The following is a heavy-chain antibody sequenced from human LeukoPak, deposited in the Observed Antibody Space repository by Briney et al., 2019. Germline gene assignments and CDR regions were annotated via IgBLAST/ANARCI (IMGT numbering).Heavy chain of an antibody. CDR3: ARFSRGATSPFDY. CDR2: IIPIFGTA. Sequence: SVKVSCKASGGTFSSYAISWVRQAPGQGLEWMGGIIPIFGTANYAQKFQGRVTITTDESTSTAYMELSSLRSEDTAVYYCARFSRGATSPFDYWGQGTLVTVSS. V-gene: IGHV1-69*05. CDR1: GGTFSSYA. J-gene: IGHJ4*02. D-gene: IGHD1-26*01.